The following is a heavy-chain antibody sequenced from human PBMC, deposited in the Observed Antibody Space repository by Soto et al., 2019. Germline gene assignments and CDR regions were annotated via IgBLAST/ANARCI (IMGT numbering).Heavy chain of an antibody. D-gene: IGHD4-17*01. CDR1: GGSISSSSYY. Sequence: PSATLSLTCSVSGGSISSSSYYWGWIRRPPGKGLEWLGIMYYSGSTYYNPSLESRVAISVDTSKNQFSLKLSSVTAADTAVYHCATVTTSWYFDLWGRGTLVTVSS. CDR2: MYYSGST. J-gene: IGHJ2*01. V-gene: IGHV4-39*01. CDR3: ATVTTSWYFDL.